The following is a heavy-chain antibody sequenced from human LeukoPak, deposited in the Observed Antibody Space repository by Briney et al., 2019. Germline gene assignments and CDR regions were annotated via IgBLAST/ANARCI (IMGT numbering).Heavy chain of an antibody. CDR2: ITTHNGHT. CDR1: GYTLTTYA. Sequence: ASVKVSFKASGYTLTTYAISWLRQAPGQGLEWMGWITTHNGHTNYAQNLQGRVTMTTDTSTSTAYMDLRSLRSDDTAVYYCARVGQMTTPYFDYWGQGTLVTVSS. CDR3: ARVGQMTTPYFDY. V-gene: IGHV1-18*01. J-gene: IGHJ4*02. D-gene: IGHD5-24*01.